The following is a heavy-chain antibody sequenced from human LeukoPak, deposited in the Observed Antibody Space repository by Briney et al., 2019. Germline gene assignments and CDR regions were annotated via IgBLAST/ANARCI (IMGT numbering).Heavy chain of an antibody. J-gene: IGHJ4*02. D-gene: IGHD4-17*01. V-gene: IGHV4-59*11. CDR2: MYYSGST. Sequence: SETLSLTCTVSGDSISSHYWSWIRQPAGKGLEWIGNMYYSGSTNYNPSLKPRVTISVDMSKNQFSLQLTSVAAADTALYYWARDRSTPRRTVFDYWGQGTLVTVSS. CDR1: GDSISSHY. CDR3: ARDRSTPRRTVFDY.